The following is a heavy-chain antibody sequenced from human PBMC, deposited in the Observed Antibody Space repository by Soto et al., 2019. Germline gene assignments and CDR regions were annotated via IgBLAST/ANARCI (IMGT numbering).Heavy chain of an antibody. Sequence: QVQLVQSGADVKKPGASVKVSCKASGYNFTSYGISWVRQAPGQGLEWMGWISPHNDRTKYARRFQDRVTMTTETPTSTVYMELGCLRSDATAVYYCARDLYYSSGRYFAHDAFDIWGQGTVVTVSS. CDR3: ARDLYYSSGRYFAHDAFDI. D-gene: IGHD6-19*01. CDR2: ISPHNDRT. CDR1: GYNFTSYG. V-gene: IGHV1-18*01. J-gene: IGHJ3*02.